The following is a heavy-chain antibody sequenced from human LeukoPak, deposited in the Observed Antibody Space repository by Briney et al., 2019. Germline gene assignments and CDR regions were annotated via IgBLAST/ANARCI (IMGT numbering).Heavy chain of an antibody. CDR2: ISYAGNNE. V-gene: IGHV3-30*03. Sequence: GGSLRLSCAASGFTFSSYVMHWVRQAPGKGLEWVAVISYAGNNEYYADSVKGRFTISRDNSKNTLYLQMNSLRAEDTAVYYCARKTDHQTGGDYWGQGTLVTVSS. D-gene: IGHD1-1*01. J-gene: IGHJ4*02. CDR3: ARKTDHQTGGDY. CDR1: GFTFSSYV.